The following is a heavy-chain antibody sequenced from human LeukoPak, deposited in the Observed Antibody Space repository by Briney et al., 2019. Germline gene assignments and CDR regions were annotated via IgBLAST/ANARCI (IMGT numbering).Heavy chain of an antibody. J-gene: IGHJ6*02. CDR1: GFTFDDYA. Sequence: GGSLGLSCAASGFTFDDYAMHWVRQAPGQGLEWVSLISGDGGSTYYADSVKGRFTISRDNSKNSLYLQMNSLITEDTALYYCAKEWYYHGSGSYLRYEYYYGMDVWGQGTTVTVSS. CDR3: AKEWYYHGSGSYLRYEYYYGMDV. V-gene: IGHV3-43*02. D-gene: IGHD3-10*01. CDR2: ISGDGGST.